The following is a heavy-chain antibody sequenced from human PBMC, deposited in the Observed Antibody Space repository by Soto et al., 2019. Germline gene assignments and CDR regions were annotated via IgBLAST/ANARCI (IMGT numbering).Heavy chain of an antibody. Sequence: EVQLVESGGGFVKPGGSLRLSCAASGFTFSNAWMSWVRQAPGKGLEWVGRTKSKTDGGTTDYAAPVKGRFTISRDDSKNMLYLQMNSLKTEDTAMYYCTTLTCQCWGQGTLVTVSS. CDR1: GFTFSNAW. V-gene: IGHV3-15*01. D-gene: IGHD6-19*01. J-gene: IGHJ4*02. CDR2: TKSKTDGGTT. CDR3: TTLTCQC.